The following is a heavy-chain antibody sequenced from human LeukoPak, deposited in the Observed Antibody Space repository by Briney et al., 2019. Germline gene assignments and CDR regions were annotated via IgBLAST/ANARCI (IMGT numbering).Heavy chain of an antibody. Sequence: PSETLSLTCTVSGGFISSYYWSWIRQPPGKGLEWIGYIYYSGSTNYNPSLKSRVTISVDTSKNQFSLKLSSVTAADTAVYYCARSIAVAGTAFDYWGQGTLVTVSS. CDR2: IYYSGST. CDR1: GGFISSYY. J-gene: IGHJ4*02. D-gene: IGHD6-19*01. CDR3: ARSIAVAGTAFDY. V-gene: IGHV4-59*01.